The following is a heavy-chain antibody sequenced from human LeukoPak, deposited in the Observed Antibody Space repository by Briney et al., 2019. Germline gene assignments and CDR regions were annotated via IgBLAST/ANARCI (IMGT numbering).Heavy chain of an antibody. D-gene: IGHD6-6*01. J-gene: IGHJ4*02. CDR1: GYNFASHW. V-gene: IGHV5-51*01. CDR3: ARQISIAPPGYFDY. CDR2: MYPGDSGA. Sequence: GESLKISCKGSGYNFASHWIGWVRQMPGKGLEWMGVMYPGDSGATYSPSFQGQVTISVDKSINPAYLQWSSLKASDTAMYYCARQISIAPPGYFDYWGQGTLVTVSS.